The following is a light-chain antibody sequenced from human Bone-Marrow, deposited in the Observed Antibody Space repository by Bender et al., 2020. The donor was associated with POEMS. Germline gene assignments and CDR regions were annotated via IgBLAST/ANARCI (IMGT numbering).Light chain of an antibody. Sequence: QSALTQPASVSGSPEQTITISCTGSSSNTGSGYDINWYQHLPGTAPKLLIYGYNNRPSGVPDRFSGSKSGTSASLAISGLQSEDEADYYCQSYDNSLGGWVFGGGTKLTVL. J-gene: IGLJ3*02. V-gene: IGLV1-40*01. CDR2: GYN. CDR1: SSNTGSGYD. CDR3: QSYDNSLGGWV.